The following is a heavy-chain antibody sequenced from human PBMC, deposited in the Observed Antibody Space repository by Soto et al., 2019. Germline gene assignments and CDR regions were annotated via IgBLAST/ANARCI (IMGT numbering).Heavy chain of an antibody. CDR3: ARGGDSSGYSSAFDV. J-gene: IGHJ3*01. D-gene: IGHD3-22*01. CDR2: IYPGDSDT. CDR1: EYSFPNYW. Sequence: GESLKISCKGSEYSFPNYWIGWVRQMPGKGLEWMGIIYPGDSDTRYSPSFQGQVTISADKSINTANLQWSSLKASDTAMYYCARGGDSSGYSSAFDVWGQGTVVTVSS. V-gene: IGHV5-51*01.